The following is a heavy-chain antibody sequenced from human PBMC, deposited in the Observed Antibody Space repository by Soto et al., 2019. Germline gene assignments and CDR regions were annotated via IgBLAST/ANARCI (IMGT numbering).Heavy chain of an antibody. CDR1: GGSISSGGYH. CDR2: IHYSGST. Sequence: LSLTCTVSGGSISSGGYHWSWIRQHPGKGLEWIGNIHYSGSTYYNPSLKSRVTISVDTSKNQFSLKLSSVTAADTAVYYCARVGGINWFEPWGQGTLVTVSS. CDR3: ARVGGINWFEP. D-gene: IGHD3-16*01. V-gene: IGHV4-31*03. J-gene: IGHJ5*02.